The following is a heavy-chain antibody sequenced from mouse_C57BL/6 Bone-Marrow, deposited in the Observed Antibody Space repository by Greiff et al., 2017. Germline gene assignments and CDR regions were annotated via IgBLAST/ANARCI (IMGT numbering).Heavy chain of an antibody. CDR1: GYTFTSYW. CDR2: FYPGSGST. V-gene: IGHV1-55*01. J-gene: IGHJ2*01. Sequence: QVQLQQPGAELVKPGASVKMSCKASGYTFTSYWITWVKQRPGQGLEWIGDFYPGSGSTNYNEKFKSKATLTVDTSSSTAYMQLSSLTSEDSAVYYCAREGIWYYGSLDYWGQGTTLTVAS. D-gene: IGHD1-1*01. CDR3: AREGIWYYGSLDY.